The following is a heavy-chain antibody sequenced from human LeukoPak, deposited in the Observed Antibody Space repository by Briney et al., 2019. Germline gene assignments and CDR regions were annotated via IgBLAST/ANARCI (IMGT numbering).Heavy chain of an antibody. CDR3: ARDGYYDISGYPAYPWDY. V-gene: IGHV1-46*01. Sequence: SKFAITSCSTRVEIQAPAEWLEKEGIINPSGGSTSYAQKFQGRVNMTRDMSTSTVYMELSSLRSEDTAVYYCARDGYYDISGYPAYPWDYWGQGTLVTVS. CDR1: KFAITSCS. J-gene: IGHJ4*02. D-gene: IGHD3-22*01. CDR2: INPSGGST.